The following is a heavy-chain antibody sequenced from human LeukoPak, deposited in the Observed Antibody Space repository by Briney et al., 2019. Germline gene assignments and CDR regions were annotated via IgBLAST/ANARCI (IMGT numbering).Heavy chain of an antibody. CDR2: ISSSGGTT. CDR3: AKDRNACPTNVDS. V-gene: IGHV3-23*01. CDR1: GFTFSTYA. J-gene: IGHJ4*02. Sequence: SGGSLRLSCAASGFTFSTYAVNWVRQAPGKGLEWVSAISSSGGTTYYADSVKGRFSISRDNSKNTLYLRMNSLRAEDTAGYYCAKDRNACPTNVDSWGQGTLVTVSA. D-gene: IGHD5-24*01.